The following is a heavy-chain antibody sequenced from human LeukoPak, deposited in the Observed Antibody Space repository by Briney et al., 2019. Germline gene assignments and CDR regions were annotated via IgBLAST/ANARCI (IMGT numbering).Heavy chain of an antibody. CDR1: GGSITTTNW. D-gene: IGHD2-8*01. CDR2: VSLEGVR. Sequence: SETLSLTCGASGGSITTTNWWSWVRQFPGQGLQWIGEVSLEGVRNYNPSLTSRVTMSLDRAKNLLSLNLNSVTAADAAVYYCSRENGAFSPFGYWGQGILVTV. V-gene: IGHV4-4*02. J-gene: IGHJ4*02. CDR3: SRENGAFSPFGY.